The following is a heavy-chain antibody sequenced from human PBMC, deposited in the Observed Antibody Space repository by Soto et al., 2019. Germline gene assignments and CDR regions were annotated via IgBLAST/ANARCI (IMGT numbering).Heavy chain of an antibody. D-gene: IGHD3-3*01. CDR3: AKGGFLAALEY. Sequence: EVYLLESGGGLVQPGGSLRLSCAAAGLTFSSHAMSWVRQAPGKGLEWVSSISGSDGTTYYADSVKGRFTISRDKSKNMLYLQVNSLRAEDTAVYYCAKGGFLAALEYWGQGTLVTVSS. V-gene: IGHV3-23*01. CDR1: GLTFSSHA. J-gene: IGHJ4*02. CDR2: ISGSDGTT.